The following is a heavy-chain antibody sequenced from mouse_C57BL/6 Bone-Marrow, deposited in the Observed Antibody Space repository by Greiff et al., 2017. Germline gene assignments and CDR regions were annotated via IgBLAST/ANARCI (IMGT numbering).Heavy chain of an antibody. V-gene: IGHV1-80*01. CDR3: ARDWDYFDY. D-gene: IGHD4-1*01. Sequence: VQLQQSGAELVKPGASVKISCKVSGYAFSNYWMNWVKQRPGKGLAWIGKIYPGDGDTNYNGKFKGKATLTADKSSSTAYMQLSSLTSEYSAVYFCARDWDYFDYWGQGTTLTVSS. J-gene: IGHJ2*01. CDR2: IYPGDGDT. CDR1: GYAFSNYW.